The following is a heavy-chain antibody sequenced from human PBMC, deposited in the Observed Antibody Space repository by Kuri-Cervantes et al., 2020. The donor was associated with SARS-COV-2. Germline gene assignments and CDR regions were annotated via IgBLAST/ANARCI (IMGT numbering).Heavy chain of an antibody. Sequence: GESLKISCAASGFSFSSYGMHWVRQAPGKGLEWVAVISYDGSSEYYVDSAKGRFTISRDNSQNTLYLHMKSLSAEDTAVYYCARNLRGVLWTFDYWGQGTLVTVSS. CDR2: ISYDGSSE. CDR3: ARNLRGVLWTFDY. D-gene: IGHD3-10*01. V-gene: IGHV3-30*03. CDR1: GFSFSSYG. J-gene: IGHJ4*02.